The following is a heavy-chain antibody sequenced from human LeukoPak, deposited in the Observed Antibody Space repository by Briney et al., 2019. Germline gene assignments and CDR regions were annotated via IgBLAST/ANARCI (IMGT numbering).Heavy chain of an antibody. V-gene: IGHV1-69*06. D-gene: IGHD3-10*01. CDR2: IIPIFGTA. J-gene: IGHJ4*02. CDR1: GGTFSSYA. Sequence: GASVKVSCKASGGTFSSYAISWVRQAPGQGLEWMGGIIPIFGTANYAQKFQGRVTITADKSTSTAYMDLRSLRSDDTAVYYCARAAEWFGELSTKPFDYWGQGTLVTVSS. CDR3: ARAAEWFGELSTKPFDY.